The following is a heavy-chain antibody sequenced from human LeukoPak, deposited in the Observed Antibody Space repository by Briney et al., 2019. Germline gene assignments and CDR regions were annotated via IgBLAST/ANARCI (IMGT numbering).Heavy chain of an antibody. J-gene: IGHJ4*02. Sequence: PGGSLRLSCAASGFTFGSYSMNWVRQAPGKGLEWVSSISSSSSYIYYADSVKGRFTISRDNAKSSLYLQMNSLRAEDTAVYYCASRDGVIPLDYWGQGTLVTVSS. V-gene: IGHV3-21*01. CDR3: ASRDGVIPLDY. D-gene: IGHD5-24*01. CDR2: ISSSSSYI. CDR1: GFTFGSYS.